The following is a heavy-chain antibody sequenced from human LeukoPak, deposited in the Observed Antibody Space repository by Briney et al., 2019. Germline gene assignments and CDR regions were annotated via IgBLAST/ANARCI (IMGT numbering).Heavy chain of an antibody. J-gene: IGHJ6*03. CDR3: TRGSIAYYYMDV. CDR1: GGPISSFY. V-gene: IGHV4-59*01. CDR2: IFHNGNN. Sequence: SETLSLTCTVSGGPISSFYWSWIRQRPGKGLEWIGHIFHNGNNSYNPSLKSRVTISVDTSKNQFSLHLISVTAADTAVYYCTRGSIAYYYMDVWGKGTTVTISS. D-gene: IGHD3-22*01.